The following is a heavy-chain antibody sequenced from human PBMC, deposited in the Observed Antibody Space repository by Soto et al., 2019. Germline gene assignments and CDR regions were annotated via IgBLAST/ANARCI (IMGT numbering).Heavy chain of an antibody. CDR1: GGSISGYY. Sequence: QVQLQESGPGLVKPSETLSLTCTVSGGSISGYYWSWMRQPPGKGLEWIGLLYYSGSTTYNPSLKSRVTRSVDTSKNQVSLKLSSVTAADTAVYYWARETYGDYGHLDYWGQGILVTVSS. D-gene: IGHD4-17*01. V-gene: IGHV4-59*01. CDR3: ARETYGDYGHLDY. CDR2: LYYSGST. J-gene: IGHJ4*02.